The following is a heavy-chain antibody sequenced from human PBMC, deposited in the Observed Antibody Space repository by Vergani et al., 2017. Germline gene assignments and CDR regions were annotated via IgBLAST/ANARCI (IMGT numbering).Heavy chain of an antibody. CDR1: GFTFDDYA. Sequence: VQLVESGGGLVQPGRSLRLSCAASGFTFDDYAMHWVRQAPGKGLEWIGEINHSGSTNYNPSLKSRVTISVDTSKNQFSLKLSSVTAADTAVYYCARVVMDSSGQHDYYYGMDVWGQGTTVTVSS. CDR3: ARVVMDSSGQHDYYYGMDV. J-gene: IGHJ6*02. D-gene: IGHD3-22*01. CDR2: INHSGST. V-gene: IGHV4-34*01.